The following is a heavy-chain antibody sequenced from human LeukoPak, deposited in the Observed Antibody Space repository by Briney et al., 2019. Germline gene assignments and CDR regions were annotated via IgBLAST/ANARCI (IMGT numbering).Heavy chain of an antibody. CDR1: GFTFSSYG. J-gene: IGHJ4*02. CDR2: IRYDGSNK. CDR3: AKFRRGVTTNFDY. V-gene: IGHV3-30*02. D-gene: IGHD4-17*01. Sequence: GGSLRLSCAASGFTFSSYGMHWVRQAPGKGLEWVAFIRYDGSNKYYADSVKGRFTISRDNSKNTLYLQMNSLRAEDTAVYYCAKFRRGVTTNFDYWGQGTLVTVSS.